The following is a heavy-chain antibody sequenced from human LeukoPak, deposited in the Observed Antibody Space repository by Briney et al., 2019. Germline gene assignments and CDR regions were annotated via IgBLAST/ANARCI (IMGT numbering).Heavy chain of an antibody. Sequence: GGSLRLSCAAPGITFSSFGMHWVRQAPGKGLEWVSVIYGGGSTFYAESVKGRFTISRDNSKNTIYLQMNSLRAKDTAIYYCARAVATGSPFDYWGQGTLVTVSS. CDR1: GITFSSFG. D-gene: IGHD3-10*01. CDR3: ARAVATGSPFDY. CDR2: IYGGGST. J-gene: IGHJ4*02. V-gene: IGHV3-NL1*01.